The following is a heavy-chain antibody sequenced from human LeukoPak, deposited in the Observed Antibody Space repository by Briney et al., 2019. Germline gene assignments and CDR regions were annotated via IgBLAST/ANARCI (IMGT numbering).Heavy chain of an antibody. Sequence: GGSLRLSCAASGFTFTSYQMFWVRQAPGKGLEWLSSIGSRSSDIYYADSVKGRFTISRDNAQNSLYLQMNSLRAEDTAVYYCARCRAYDTRDLHYWGQGTLVTVSS. D-gene: IGHD3-22*01. J-gene: IGHJ4*02. V-gene: IGHV3-21*01. CDR1: GFTFTSYQ. CDR3: ARCRAYDTRDLHY. CDR2: IGSRSSDI.